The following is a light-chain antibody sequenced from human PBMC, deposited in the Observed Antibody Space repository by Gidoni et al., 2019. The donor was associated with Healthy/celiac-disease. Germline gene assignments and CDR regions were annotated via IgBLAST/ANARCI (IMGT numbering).Light chain of an antibody. J-gene: IGLJ2*01. CDR3: YSTDSSVNHSV. V-gene: IGLV3-10*01. CDR2: SDS. Sequence: SYELTQPPSVSVSQGQTARITCSGEALPKKYAYWYQQKSGKAPVLVIYSDSKRPSGIPEGFSGSISGTMATLTISGAQVEDEADYYCYSTDSSVNHSVFGGGTKLTV. CDR1: ALPKKY.